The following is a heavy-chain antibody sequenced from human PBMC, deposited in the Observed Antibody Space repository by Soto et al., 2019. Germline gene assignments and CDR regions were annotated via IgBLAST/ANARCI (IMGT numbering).Heavy chain of an antibody. CDR2: MSGSGGST. CDR3: ATTPGGLLRWFGEGHGPFDY. D-gene: IGHD3-10*01. V-gene: IGHV3-23*01. Sequence: EVQLLESGGGLVQPGGSLRLSCAASGFTFSSFAMSWVRQAPGKGLEWVSAMSGSGGSTYYADAVKGRFTISRDNSKTTLYLQMNSLRPEDTAVYYGATTPGGLLRWFGEGHGPFDYWGRGTLVTVSS. J-gene: IGHJ4*02. CDR1: GFTFSSFA.